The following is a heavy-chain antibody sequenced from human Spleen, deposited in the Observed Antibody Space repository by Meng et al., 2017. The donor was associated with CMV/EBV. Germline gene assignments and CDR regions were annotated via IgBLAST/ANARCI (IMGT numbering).Heavy chain of an antibody. Sequence: GESLKISCAASGFTFSNYWMNWVRQAPGKGLEWVSSISSSSSYIYYADSVKGRFTISRDNAKNSLYLQMNSLRAEDTAVYYCARDLLGSYYYYGMDVWGQGTTVTVSS. J-gene: IGHJ6*02. CDR3: ARDLLGSYYYYGMDV. V-gene: IGHV3-21*01. CDR1: GFTFSNYW. D-gene: IGHD3-10*01. CDR2: ISSSSSYI.